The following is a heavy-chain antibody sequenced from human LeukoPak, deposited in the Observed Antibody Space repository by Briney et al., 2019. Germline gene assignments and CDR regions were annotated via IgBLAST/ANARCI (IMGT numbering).Heavy chain of an antibody. CDR3: ARKGYTYGYFFDY. J-gene: IGHJ4*02. V-gene: IGHV4-4*02. CDR2: IYHSGST. CDR1: GGSISSSNW. D-gene: IGHD5-18*01. Sequence: SETLSLTCAVSGGSISSSNWWSWVRQPPGKGPEWIGEIYHSGSTNYNPSLKSRVTISVDKSKNQFSLKLSSVTAADTAVYYCARKGYTYGYFFDYWGQGTLVTVSS.